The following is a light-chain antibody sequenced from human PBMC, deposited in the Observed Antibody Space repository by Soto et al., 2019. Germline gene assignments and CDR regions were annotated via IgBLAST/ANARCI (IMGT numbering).Light chain of an antibody. J-gene: IGLJ1*01. CDR1: SSDVGSYDL. CDR3: CSYAGSSPYV. V-gene: IGLV2-23*02. Sequence: QSALTQPASVSGSPGQSITISCTGTSSDVGSYDLVSWYQQHPGTAPKLMIFEVNKRPSGVSNCFSGSKSGNTASLTISGLQAEDEADYYCCSYAGSSPYVFGTGTKLTVL. CDR2: EVN.